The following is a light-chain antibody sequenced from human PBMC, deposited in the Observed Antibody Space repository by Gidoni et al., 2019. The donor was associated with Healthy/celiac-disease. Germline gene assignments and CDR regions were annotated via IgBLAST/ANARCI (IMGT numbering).Light chain of an antibody. CDR3: QQFNSYPLFT. CDR1: QGISSY. Sequence: DIQLTQSPSFLSASVGDRVTITYRASQGISSYLAWYQQKPGQAPKLLIYAASTLQSGVPSRFSGSGSGTEFTLTISSLQPEDFATYYCQQFNSYPLFTFGPGTKVDIK. J-gene: IGKJ3*01. V-gene: IGKV1-9*01. CDR2: AAS.